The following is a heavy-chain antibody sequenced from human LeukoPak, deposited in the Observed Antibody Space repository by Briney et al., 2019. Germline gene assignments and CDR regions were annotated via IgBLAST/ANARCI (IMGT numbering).Heavy chain of an antibody. CDR3: AGTRGYSGYDSGTLDY. J-gene: IGHJ4*02. Sequence: SETLSLTCTVSGGSISSYYWSWIRQPAGKGLEWIGRIYTSGSTNYNPSLKSRVTMSVDTSKNQFSLKLSSVTAADTAVYYCAGTRGYSGYDSGTLDYWGQGTRVTVSS. D-gene: IGHD5-12*01. CDR2: IYTSGST. CDR1: GGSISSYY. V-gene: IGHV4-4*07.